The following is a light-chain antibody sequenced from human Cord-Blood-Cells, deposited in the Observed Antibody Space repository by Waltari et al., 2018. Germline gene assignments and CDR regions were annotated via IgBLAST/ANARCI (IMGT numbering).Light chain of an antibody. CDR2: DAS. CDR1: QSVSSN. CDR3: QQYNNWPPWT. J-gene: IGKJ1*01. V-gene: IGKV3-15*01. Sequence: EIVMTQSPATLSVSPGERATLSCRASQSVSSNLALYQQKPGQAPRLLIYDASTRATGIPARFSGSGSGTEFTLTISSLQSEDFAVYYCQQYNNWPPWTFGQGTKVEIK.